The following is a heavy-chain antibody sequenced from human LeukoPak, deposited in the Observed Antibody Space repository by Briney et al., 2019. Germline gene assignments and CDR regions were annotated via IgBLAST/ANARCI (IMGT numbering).Heavy chain of an antibody. CDR1: GGSISSSSYY. V-gene: IGHV4-39*07. CDR2: IYHSGST. D-gene: IGHD3-22*01. CDR3: ARGTMMVGP. J-gene: IGHJ5*02. Sequence: SETLSLTCTVSGGSISSSSYYWGWIRQPPGKGLEWIGSIYHSGSTNYNPSLKSRVTISVDTSKNQFSLKLSSVTAADTAVYYCARGTMMVGPWGQGTLVTVSS.